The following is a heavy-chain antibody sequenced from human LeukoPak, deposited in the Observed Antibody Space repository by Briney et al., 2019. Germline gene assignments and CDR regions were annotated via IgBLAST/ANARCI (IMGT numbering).Heavy chain of an antibody. CDR3: ARVARITIFGVVFNWFDR. CDR2: IYTSGST. Sequence: PSETPSLTCTVSGGSISSYYWSWIRQPAGKGLEWIGRIYTSGSTNYNPSLTSQVTMSVDTSKNQFSLKLSSVTAADTAVYYRARVARITIFGVVFNWFDRWGQGALVTVSS. V-gene: IGHV4-4*07. CDR1: GGSISSYY. D-gene: IGHD3-3*01. J-gene: IGHJ5*02.